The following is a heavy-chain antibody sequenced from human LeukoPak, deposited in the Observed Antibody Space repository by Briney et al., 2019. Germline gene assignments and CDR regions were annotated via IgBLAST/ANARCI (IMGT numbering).Heavy chain of an antibody. J-gene: IGHJ5*01. CDR3: VRIGYSSNSLGIDS. D-gene: IGHD5-12*01. CDR1: GFTFSSYS. CDR2: ISSGSSTI. Sequence: PGGSLRLSCAASGFTFSSYSMNWVRQAPGKGLEWVSYISSGSSTIYYADSVKGRFTISRDNAKNTLYLQMNSLRAEDTAVYHCVRIGYSSNSLGIDSWGHGTLFTVSS. V-gene: IGHV3-48*04.